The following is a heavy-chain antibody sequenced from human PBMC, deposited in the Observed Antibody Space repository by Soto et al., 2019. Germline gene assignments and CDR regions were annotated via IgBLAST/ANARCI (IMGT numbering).Heavy chain of an antibody. D-gene: IGHD6-13*01. CDR2: IYWNDEQ. CDR1: GFSLTSGVVG. J-gene: IGHJ6*02. Sequence: QITLKESGPTLVKPTQTLTLTCTFSGFSLTSGVVGVGWIRQPPGEALEWLALIYWNDEQYYHPSLRNKLTITRETSKNQVVPTTTTLDPVDTATYYCAHRLPGPPGYDVWGQGTTVTVSS. V-gene: IGHV2-5*01. CDR3: AHRLPGPPGYDV.